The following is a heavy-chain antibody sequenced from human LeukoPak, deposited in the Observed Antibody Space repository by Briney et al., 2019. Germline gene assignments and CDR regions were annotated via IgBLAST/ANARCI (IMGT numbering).Heavy chain of an antibody. CDR3: VVFGDSNH. J-gene: IGHJ4*02. CDR1: GFTGSNNY. V-gene: IGHV3-53*01. CDR2: ISGGGNT. D-gene: IGHD4-17*01. Sequence: GGSLRLSCAASGFTGSNNYMSWVRQAPGKGLEWVSVISGGGNTNYADSVKGRFTISRDNPKNTLYLQMNSLRAEDTAVYYCVVFGDSNHWGQGTQVTVSS.